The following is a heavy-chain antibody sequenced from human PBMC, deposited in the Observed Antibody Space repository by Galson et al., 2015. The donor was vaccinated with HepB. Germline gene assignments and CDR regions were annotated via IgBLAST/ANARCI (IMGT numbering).Heavy chain of an antibody. CDR1: GFTFSDYY. V-gene: IGHV3-11*01. Sequence: SLRLSCAASGFTFSDYYMNWIRQAPGKGLEWVSYISSSGNTIYYADSVKGRFTISRDNARNSLYLQMNSLRAEDTAVYYCARENRFSMVVGAGAFDIWGQGTMVSVSS. J-gene: IGHJ3*02. D-gene: IGHD1-26*01. CDR3: ARENRFSMVVGAGAFDI. CDR2: ISSSGNTI.